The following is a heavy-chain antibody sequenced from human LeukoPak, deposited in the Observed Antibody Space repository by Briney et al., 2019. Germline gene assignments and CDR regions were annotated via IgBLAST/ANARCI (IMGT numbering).Heavy chain of an antibody. Sequence: SVKVSCKASGYTFTGYYMHWVRQAPGQGLEWMGGIIPIFGTANYAQKFQGRVTITTDESTSTAYMELSSLRSEDTAVYYCARGPTYYDFWSGYPSSDYYYYMDVWGKGTTVTVSS. J-gene: IGHJ6*03. CDR1: GYTFTGYY. D-gene: IGHD3-3*01. V-gene: IGHV1-69*05. CDR2: IIPIFGTA. CDR3: ARGPTYYDFWSGYPSSDYYYYMDV.